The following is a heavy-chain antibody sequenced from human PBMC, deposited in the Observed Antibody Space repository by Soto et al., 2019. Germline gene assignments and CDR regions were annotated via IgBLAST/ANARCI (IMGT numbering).Heavy chain of an antibody. Sequence: QVQLVQSGAEVKKPGASVKVSCKASGYTFTSFGISWVRQAPGQGLEWMGWIRDYNGNTDYAQKFQGRVTMTTDTSTNTVYMELSSLRSDDTSMYYCARDRSSSDYWGQGTLVTVSS. J-gene: IGHJ4*02. CDR3: ARDRSSSDY. CDR1: GYTFTSFG. CDR2: IRDYNGNT. V-gene: IGHV1-18*01.